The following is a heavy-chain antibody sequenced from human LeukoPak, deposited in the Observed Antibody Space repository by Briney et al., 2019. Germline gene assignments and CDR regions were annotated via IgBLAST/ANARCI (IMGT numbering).Heavy chain of an antibody. CDR1: GFTFSSYG. Sequence: GGSLRLSCAASGFTFSSYGMHWVRQAPGKGLEWVAFIRYDGNNKYYAGSVKGRFTISRDNSKNTLYLQMNSLRAEDTAVYYCVKDFVWDSRFDYWGQGTLVTVSS. J-gene: IGHJ4*02. CDR2: IRYDGNNK. CDR3: VKDFVWDSRFDY. V-gene: IGHV3-30*02. D-gene: IGHD3-16*01.